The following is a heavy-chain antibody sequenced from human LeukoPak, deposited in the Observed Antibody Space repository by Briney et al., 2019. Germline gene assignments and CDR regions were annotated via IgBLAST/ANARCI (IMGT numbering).Heavy chain of an antibody. Sequence: GGSLRLSCAASGFTFSRYGMHWVRQAPAKGLEWVAVISYDGNTQYYADSVKGRFTISRDNSNNMLSLQMNSLKAEDTAVYYCAKGRMRATIMISFDYWGRGTLVTVSS. CDR1: GFTFSRYG. J-gene: IGHJ4*02. V-gene: IGHV3-30*18. D-gene: IGHD5-24*01. CDR2: ISYDGNTQ. CDR3: AKGRMRATIMISFDY.